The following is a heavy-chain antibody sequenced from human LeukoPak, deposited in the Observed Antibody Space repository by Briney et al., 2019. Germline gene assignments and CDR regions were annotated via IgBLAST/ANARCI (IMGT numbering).Heavy chain of an antibody. Sequence: SETLSPTCTVSGGYISSYYWSWIRQPAGKGLEWIGRIYTSGSTNYNPSLKSRVTMSVDTSKNQFSLKLSSVTAADTAVYYCARVSCSSTSCYYNWFDPWGQGTLVTVSS. CDR2: IYTSGST. J-gene: IGHJ5*02. CDR3: ARVSCSSTSCYYNWFDP. CDR1: GGYISSYY. V-gene: IGHV4-4*07. D-gene: IGHD2-2*01.